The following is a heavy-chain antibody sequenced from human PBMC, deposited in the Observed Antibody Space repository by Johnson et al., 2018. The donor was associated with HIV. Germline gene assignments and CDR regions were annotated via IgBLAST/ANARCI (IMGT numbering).Heavy chain of an antibody. CDR1: GFTFSNAW. Sequence: VQLVESGGDLVNPGGSLRLSCAASGFTFSNAWMSWVRQAPGKGLEWVGRIKTTSAGGTIDYAAPVKGRFTISRDDSKNTLYVQMNSLKTEDTAVYYCTTVSGYYDSSGYYYPDAFDIWGQGTMVTVSS. CDR3: TTVSGYYDSSGYYYPDAFDI. D-gene: IGHD3-22*01. CDR2: IKTTSAGGTI. J-gene: IGHJ3*02. V-gene: IGHV3-15*01.